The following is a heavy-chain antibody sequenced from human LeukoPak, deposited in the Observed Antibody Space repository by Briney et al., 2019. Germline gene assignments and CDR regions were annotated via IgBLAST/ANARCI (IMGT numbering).Heavy chain of an antibody. J-gene: IGHJ4*02. D-gene: IGHD4-11*01. CDR1: GGSISSYY. CDR3: ASTSPTTFSNYFDS. CDR2: FYYSGNT. Sequence: SETLSLTCTVSGGSISSYYWSWIRQPPGKGLEWIGYFYYSGNTNYNPSLKSRVNISIDTSKNQFSLKLTSVTAADTAVYYCASTSPTTFSNYFDSWGQGTLVTVSS. V-gene: IGHV4-59*12.